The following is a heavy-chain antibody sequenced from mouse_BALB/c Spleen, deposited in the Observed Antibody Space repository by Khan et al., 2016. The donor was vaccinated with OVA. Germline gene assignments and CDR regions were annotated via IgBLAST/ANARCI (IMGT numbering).Heavy chain of an antibody. CDR3: ARDSNFDY. J-gene: IGHJ2*01. V-gene: IGHV5-17*02. CDR1: GFTFSRFG. Sequence: EVELVESGGGLVQPGGSRKLSCAASGFTFSRFGMHWVRQAPEKGLAWVAYISSGSSTIYYADTVKGRFTFSRANPKNTLFLQMTRLRSEDTDMYYCARDSNFDYWGQGTTLTVSS. CDR2: ISSGSSTI.